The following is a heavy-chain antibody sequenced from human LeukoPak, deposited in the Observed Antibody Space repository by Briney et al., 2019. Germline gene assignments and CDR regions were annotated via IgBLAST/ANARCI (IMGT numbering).Heavy chain of an antibody. CDR1: GFTFDDYA. CDR2: ISGDGGST. V-gene: IGHV3-43*02. J-gene: IGHJ4*02. D-gene: IGHD1-26*01. CDR3: AKDMTEGVVGATIQASNY. Sequence: PGGSLILSCAASGFTFDDYAMHWVRQAPGKGLEWVSLISGDGGSTYYADSVKGRFTISRDNSKNSLYLQMNSLRTEDTALYYCAKDMTEGVVGATIQASNYWGQGTLVTVSS.